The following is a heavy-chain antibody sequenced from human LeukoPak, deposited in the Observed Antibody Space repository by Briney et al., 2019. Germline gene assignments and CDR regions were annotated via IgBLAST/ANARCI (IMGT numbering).Heavy chain of an antibody. D-gene: IGHD3-22*01. CDR1: GFTFSSYA. J-gene: IGHJ4*02. CDR3: ARVYYDSSGSPTRRGYYFDY. CDR2: ISYDGSNK. V-gene: IGHV3-30-3*01. Sequence: GRSLRLSCAASGFTFSSYAMHWVRQAPGKGLEWVAVISYDGSNKYYADSVKGRFTISRDNSKNTLYLQMNSLRAEDTAVYYCARVYYDSSGSPTRRGYYFDYWGQGTLVTVSS.